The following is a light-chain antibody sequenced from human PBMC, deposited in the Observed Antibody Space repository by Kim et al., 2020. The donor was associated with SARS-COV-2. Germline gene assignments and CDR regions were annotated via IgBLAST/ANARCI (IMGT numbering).Light chain of an antibody. V-gene: IGKV3-15*01. CDR3: HQYSQWPGYT. J-gene: IGKJ2*01. CDR1: QSVGSN. Sequence: EILLTQSPATLSVSPGERATLSCRASQSVGSNLAWYQQKPGQAPRLLIYSASTRATGIPVRFSGSGSGTEFTLTISSLQSEDFAVYSCHQYSQWPGYTFGQGTKVGIK. CDR2: SAS.